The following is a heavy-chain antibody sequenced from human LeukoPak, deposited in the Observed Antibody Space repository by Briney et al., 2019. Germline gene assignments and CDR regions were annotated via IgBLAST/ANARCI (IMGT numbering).Heavy chain of an antibody. CDR3: ATPLSYSSGWYLDY. D-gene: IGHD6-19*01. CDR2: ISSSSSTI. CDR1: GFTFSSYS. V-gene: IGHV3-48*01. J-gene: IGHJ4*02. Sequence: PGGSLRLSCAASGFTFSSYSMNWVRQAPGKGLEWVSYISSSSSTIYYADSVKGRFTISRDNAKNSLYLQMNSLRAEDTAVYYCATPLSYSSGWYLDYWGQGTLVTVSS.